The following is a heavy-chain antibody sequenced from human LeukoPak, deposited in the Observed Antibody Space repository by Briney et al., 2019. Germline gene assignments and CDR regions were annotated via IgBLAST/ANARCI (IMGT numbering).Heavy chain of an antibody. Sequence: GGSLRLSCAASGFVFDTYGMHWVRQAPGKGLEWVAVIWYDGSKKYYADSVKGRFTISRDNSKNTLYLQMNSLRAEDTAVYYCARRYCSSTSCLLDYWGQGTLVTVSS. CDR2: IWYDGSKK. V-gene: IGHV3-33*01. D-gene: IGHD2-2*01. J-gene: IGHJ4*02. CDR1: GFVFDTYG. CDR3: ARRYCSSTSCLLDY.